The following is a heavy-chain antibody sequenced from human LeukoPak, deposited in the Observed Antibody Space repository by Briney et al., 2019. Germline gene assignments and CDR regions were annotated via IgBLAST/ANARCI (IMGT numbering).Heavy chain of an antibody. J-gene: IGHJ4*02. CDR2: IYPGDSDT. Sequence: GESLKISCKCSGYRFTSYWIGWVRQMPGKGLELMENIYPGDSDTRYRPSFQSQVTISADKSISTAYLQWSSLKASDTAMYYCARPLGRTEGYYFDYWGQGTLVTVSS. D-gene: IGHD3-10*01. CDR3: ARPLGRTEGYYFDY. CDR1: GYRFTSYW. V-gene: IGHV5-51*01.